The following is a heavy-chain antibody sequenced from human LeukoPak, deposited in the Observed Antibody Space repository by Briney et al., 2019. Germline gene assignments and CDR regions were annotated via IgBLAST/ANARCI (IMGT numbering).Heavy chain of an antibody. CDR1: GYTFTSYY. V-gene: IGHV1-2*02. CDR2: INPNSGGT. D-gene: IGHD1-7*01. Sequence: GASVKVSCKASGYTFTSYYMHWVRQAPGQGLEWMGWINPNSGGTNYAQKFQGRVTMTRDTSISTAYMELSRLRSDDTAVYYCASYYNWNYAGFDPWGQGTLVTVSS. CDR3: ASYYNWNYAGFDP. J-gene: IGHJ5*02.